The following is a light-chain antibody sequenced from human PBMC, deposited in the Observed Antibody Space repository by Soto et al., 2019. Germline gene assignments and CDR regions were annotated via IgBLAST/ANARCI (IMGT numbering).Light chain of an antibody. J-gene: IGKJ2*01. CDR2: EGS. CDR1: QSVNSY. Sequence: EIVLTQSPATLSLSPGERATLSCRASQSVNSYLAWYQQKPGQAPRLLIYEGSKRATGIPASFSGSGSGTDFTLTISSLEPEDFAVYYCQHRSNWPATFGQGTKVEIK. CDR3: QHRSNWPAT. V-gene: IGKV3-11*01.